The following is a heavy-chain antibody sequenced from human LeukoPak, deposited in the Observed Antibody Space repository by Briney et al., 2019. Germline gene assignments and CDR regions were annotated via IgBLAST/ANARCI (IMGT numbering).Heavy chain of an antibody. CDR3: ARGLVIDYYYYYMDV. CDR2: IIPIFGTA. J-gene: IGHJ6*03. CDR1: GGTFSSYA. Sequence: SVKVSCKASGGTFSSYAISWVRQAPGQGLEWMGGIIPIFGTANYAQKFQGRVTITTDESTSTAYMELGSLRSEDTAVYYCARGLVIDYYYYYMDVWGKGTTVTVSS. V-gene: IGHV1-69*05. D-gene: IGHD3-9*01.